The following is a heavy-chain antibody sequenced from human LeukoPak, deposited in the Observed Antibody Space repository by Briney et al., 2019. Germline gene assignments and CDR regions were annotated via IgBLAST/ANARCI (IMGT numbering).Heavy chain of an antibody. D-gene: IGHD3-10*01. J-gene: IGHJ6*03. CDR2: IYHSGST. CDR1: GYSISSGYY. Sequence: SETLSLTCTVSGYSISSGYYWGWIRQPPGKGLEWIGSIYHSGSTYYNPSLKSRVTISVDTSKNQFSLKLSSVTAADTAVYYCARVLWFGTYYYYYYMDVWGKGTTVTVSS. CDR3: ARVLWFGTYYYYYYMDV. V-gene: IGHV4-38-2*02.